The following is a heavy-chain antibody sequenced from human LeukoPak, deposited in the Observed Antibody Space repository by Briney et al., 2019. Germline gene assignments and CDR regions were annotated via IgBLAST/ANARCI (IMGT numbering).Heavy chain of an antibody. V-gene: IGHV4-34*01. CDR2: INHSGST. D-gene: IGHD6-19*01. Sequence: PSETLSLTCAVYGGSFSGYYWSWIRQPPGKGLEWIGEINHSGSTNYNPSLKSRVTISVDTSKNQFSLKLSSVTAADTAVYYCARGFSGWYVIPPHVRVYYFDYWGQGTLVTVSS. J-gene: IGHJ4*02. CDR3: ARGFSGWYVIPPHVRVYYFDY. CDR1: GGSFSGYY.